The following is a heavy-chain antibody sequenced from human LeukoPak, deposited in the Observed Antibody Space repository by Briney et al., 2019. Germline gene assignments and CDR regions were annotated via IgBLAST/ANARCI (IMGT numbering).Heavy chain of an antibody. J-gene: IGHJ4*02. CDR1: AGSISSSNYY. Sequence: SETLSLTCKVSAGSISSSNYYWGWIRQPPGKGLEWIGSIYYSGSTYYNPSLKSRVTMSVATSKNQFSLKLSSVPAADTAVYYCAREREGPYGYLDYWGQGTLVTVSS. CDR2: IYYSGST. V-gene: IGHV4-39*07. D-gene: IGHD4-17*01. CDR3: AREREGPYGYLDY.